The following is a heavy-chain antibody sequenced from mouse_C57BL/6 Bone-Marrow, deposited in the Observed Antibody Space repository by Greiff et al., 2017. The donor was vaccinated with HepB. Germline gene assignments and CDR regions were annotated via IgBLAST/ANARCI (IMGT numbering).Heavy chain of an antibody. V-gene: IGHV14-4*01. D-gene: IGHD1-1*01. J-gene: IGHJ4*01. CDR2: IDPENGDT. CDR1: GFNIKDDY. Sequence: EVQLQQSGAELVRPGASVKLSCTASGFNIKDDYMHWVKQRPEQGLEWIGWIDPENGDTEYASKFQGKATITVDTSSNTAYLQHSSLTSEDTAVYYCTTTPYGSREYYAMDYWGQGTSVTVSS. CDR3: TTTPYGSREYYAMDY.